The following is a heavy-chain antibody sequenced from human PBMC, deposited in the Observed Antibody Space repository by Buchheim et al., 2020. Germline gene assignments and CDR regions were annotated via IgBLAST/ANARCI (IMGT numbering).Heavy chain of an antibody. CDR1: GFTFSNYG. Sequence: VQLVESGGGLVQPGGSPRLSCAASGFTFSNYGMTWVRQAPGKGLEWVAVISYDGSNKYYADSVKGRFTISRDNSKNTLYLQMNSLRAEDTAVYYCAKEVAGDYYGMDVWGQGTT. J-gene: IGHJ6*02. CDR3: AKEVAGDYYGMDV. CDR2: ISYDGSNK. D-gene: IGHD6-19*01. V-gene: IGHV3-30*18.